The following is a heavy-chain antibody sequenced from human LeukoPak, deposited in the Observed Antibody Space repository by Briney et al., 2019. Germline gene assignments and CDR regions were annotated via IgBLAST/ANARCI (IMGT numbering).Heavy chain of an antibody. D-gene: IGHD3-10*01. CDR1: GFTFTSHA. V-gene: IGHV3-23*01. CDR2: ISGSGDNT. CDR3: AKDRIDSGSYYYIDD. J-gene: IGHJ4*02. Sequence: GGSLRLSCATSGFTFTSHAMNWVRQAPGKGLECVSGISGSGDNTYYAVSVKGRFTISRDNYRNTLFLQMNSLRADDTAVYYCAKDRIDSGSYYYIDDRGQGTLVTVSS.